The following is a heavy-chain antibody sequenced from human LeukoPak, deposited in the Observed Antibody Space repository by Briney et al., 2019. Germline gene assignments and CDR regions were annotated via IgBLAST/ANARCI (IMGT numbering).Heavy chain of an antibody. J-gene: IGHJ4*02. CDR1: GVTVSSNH. D-gene: IGHD2/OR15-2a*01. Sequence: GGSLRLSCAVSGVTVSSNHMGWVRQAPGKGLEWVSAIYSGGGTYYADSVRGRFTLSRDNAKNSLYLQMNSLRAEDSAIYYCARARIDYWGQGTLVTVSS. CDR2: IYSGGGT. V-gene: IGHV3-66*01. CDR3: ARARIDY.